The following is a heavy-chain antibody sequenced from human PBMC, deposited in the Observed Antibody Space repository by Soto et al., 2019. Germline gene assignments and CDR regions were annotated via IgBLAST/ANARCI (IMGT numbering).Heavy chain of an antibody. CDR2: IYYSGST. V-gene: IGHV4-59*01. CDR3: AAIPLYYYGMDV. D-gene: IGHD2-2*01. J-gene: IGHJ6*02. Sequence: SETLSLTCTVSGGSMRRYDWSLIRQPPGKGLEWIGYIYYSGSTNYNPSLKSRVTISVDTSKNQFSLKLSSVTAADTAVYYCAAIPLYYYGMDVWGQGTTVTVSS. CDR1: GGSMRRYD.